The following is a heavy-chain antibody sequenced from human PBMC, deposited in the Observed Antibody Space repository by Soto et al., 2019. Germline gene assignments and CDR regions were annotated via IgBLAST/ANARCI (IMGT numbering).Heavy chain of an antibody. J-gene: IGHJ6*02. Sequence: GEALKLSCEASGCSFTTKWIGWARQMPGKGLEWMGIIYPDDSDTRYSPSFQGQVTVSADKSISTAYLQWSSLKASDSAMYYCARYWHSYSSSYFYGMDVWGQGTTVTVSS. CDR2: IYPDDSDT. D-gene: IGHD5-18*01. CDR1: GCSFTTKW. V-gene: IGHV5-51*01. CDR3: ARYWHSYSSSYFYGMDV.